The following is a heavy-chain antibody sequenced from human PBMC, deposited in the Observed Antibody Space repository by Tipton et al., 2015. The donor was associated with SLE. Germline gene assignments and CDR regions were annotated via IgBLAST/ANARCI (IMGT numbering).Heavy chain of an antibody. D-gene: IGHD3-3*01. CDR3: ARTGYDFWSASNWFDP. CDR2: IYYSGST. V-gene: IGHV4-31*03. Sequence: TLSLTCTVSGGSISSGGYYWSWIRQHPGKGLEWIGYIYYSGSTYYNPSLKSRVTISVDTSKNQFSLKLSSVTAADTAVYYCARTGYDFWSASNWFDPWGQGTLVTVSS. CDR1: GGSISSGGYY. J-gene: IGHJ5*02.